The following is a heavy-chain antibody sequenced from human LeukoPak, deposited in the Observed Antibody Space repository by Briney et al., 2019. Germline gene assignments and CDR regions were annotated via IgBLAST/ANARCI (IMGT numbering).Heavy chain of an antibody. Sequence: ASVKVSCKASGYTFSSYGFSWVRQAPGQGLEWMGWINAFNGNTNYAQNLQGRVTMTTDTSTSTAYMELRSLRSDDTAVYYCARRQGTTLNFDYWGQGTLVTVSS. V-gene: IGHV1-18*01. D-gene: IGHD1-1*01. CDR3: ARRQGTTLNFDY. J-gene: IGHJ4*02. CDR2: INAFNGNT. CDR1: GYTFSSYG.